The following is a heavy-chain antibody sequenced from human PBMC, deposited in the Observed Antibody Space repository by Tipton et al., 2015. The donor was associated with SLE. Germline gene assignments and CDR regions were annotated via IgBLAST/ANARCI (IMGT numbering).Heavy chain of an antibody. Sequence: TLSLTCTVSISSYYYSWVRQPPGKGLEWIRCVYYSGVTYYSPSLKSRVTISVDSSKNQISLKLSSLTAADTAMYYCARHAGDYAYFDSWGQGTLVTVSS. D-gene: IGHD4-17*01. J-gene: IGHJ4*02. CDR2: VYYSGVT. CDR1: ISSYY. V-gene: IGHV4-59*08. CDR3: ARHAGDYAYFDS.